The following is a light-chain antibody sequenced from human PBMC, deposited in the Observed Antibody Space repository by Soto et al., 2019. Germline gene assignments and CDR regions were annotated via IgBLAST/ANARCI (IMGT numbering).Light chain of an antibody. CDR2: KAS. V-gene: IGKV1-5*03. J-gene: IGKJ1*01. Sequence: DIQMTQSPSTLSGSVGDRVTITCRASQTISSWLAWYQQKPGKAPKLLIYKASTLKSGVASRFSGSGSGTEFPLISSSQQPDNFATYYCQLYNSYSEAFGQGTKEQLK. CDR3: QLYNSYSEA. CDR1: QTISSW.